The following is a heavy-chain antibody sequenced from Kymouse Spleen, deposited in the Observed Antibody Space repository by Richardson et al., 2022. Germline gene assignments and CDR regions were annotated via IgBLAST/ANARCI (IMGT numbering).Heavy chain of an antibody. V-gene: IGHV3-7*01. J-gene: IGHJ4*02. CDR2: IKQDGSEK. CDR1: GFTFSSYW. D-gene: IGHD6-13*01. CDR3: ARDPGIAAAGKGFDY. Sequence: EVQLVESGGGLVQPGGSLRLSCAASGFTFSSYWMSWVRQAPGKGLEWVANIKQDGSEKYYVDSVKGRFTISRDNAKNSLYLQMNSLRAEDTAVYYCARDPGIAAAGKGFDYWGQGTLVTVSS.